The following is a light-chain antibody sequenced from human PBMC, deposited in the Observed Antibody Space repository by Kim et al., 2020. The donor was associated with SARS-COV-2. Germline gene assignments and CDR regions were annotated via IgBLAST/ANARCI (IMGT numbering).Light chain of an antibody. J-gene: IGLJ2*01. CDR1: SLRSYY. Sequence: ALGQTVMITWQGDSLRSYYASWYQQKPGQAPVLVIYGKNNRPSGIPDRFSGSSSGNTASLTITGAQAEDEADYYCNSRDSSGNHVVFGGGTQLTVL. V-gene: IGLV3-19*01. CDR2: GKN. CDR3: NSRDSSGNHVV.